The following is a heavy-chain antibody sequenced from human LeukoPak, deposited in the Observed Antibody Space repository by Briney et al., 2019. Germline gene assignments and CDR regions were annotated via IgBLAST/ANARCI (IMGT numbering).Heavy chain of an antibody. J-gene: IGHJ5*02. CDR3: ARLLGESTIYDL. Sequence: PGGSLRLSCAASGFTFSSYWMSWVRQAPGKGLEWVANIKEDGSEKYYVDSVKGRFTISRDNAENSVSLQMYSLRDEDTAMYYCARLLGESTIYDLWGQGTLVTVSS. D-gene: IGHD5/OR15-5a*01. V-gene: IGHV3-7*01. CDR2: IKEDGSEK. CDR1: GFTFSSYW.